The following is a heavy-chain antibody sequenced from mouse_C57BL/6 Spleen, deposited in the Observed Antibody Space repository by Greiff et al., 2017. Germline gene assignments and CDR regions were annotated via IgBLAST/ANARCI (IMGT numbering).Heavy chain of an antibody. J-gene: IGHJ4*01. Sequence: VQLQQSGAELMKPGASVKLSCKATGYTFTGYWIEWVKQRPGHGLEWIGEILPGSGSTNYNEKFKGKGTFTADTSSNTAYMQLSSLTTEDYVIYYCARSEGLRWYAMDYWGQGTSVTVSS. D-gene: IGHD3-1*01. V-gene: IGHV1-9*01. CDR3: ARSEGLRWYAMDY. CDR1: GYTFTGYW. CDR2: ILPGSGST.